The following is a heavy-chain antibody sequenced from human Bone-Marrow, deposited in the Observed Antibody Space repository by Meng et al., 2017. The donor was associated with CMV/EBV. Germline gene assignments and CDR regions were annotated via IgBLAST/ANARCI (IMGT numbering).Heavy chain of an antibody. CDR3: ARGGREYQLLSLRLNYYGMDV. Sequence: GGSLRLSCAASGFMFDDYGMSWVRQAPGKGLEWVSGINWNGGSTDYADSVKGRFTISRDNAKNSLYLQMNSLRAEDTAVYYCARGGREYQLLSLRLNYYGMDVWGQGTTVTVSS. D-gene: IGHD2-2*01. CDR2: INWNGGST. CDR1: GFMFDDYG. V-gene: IGHV3-20*04. J-gene: IGHJ6*02.